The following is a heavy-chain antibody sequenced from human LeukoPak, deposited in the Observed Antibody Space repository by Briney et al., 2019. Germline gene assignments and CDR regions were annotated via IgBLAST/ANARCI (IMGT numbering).Heavy chain of an antibody. V-gene: IGHV1-69*13. CDR1: GGTFSSYA. D-gene: IGHD3-3*01. Sequence: SVKVSXKASGGTFSSYAISWVRQAPGQGLEWMGGIIPIFGTANYAQKFQGRVTITADESTSTAYMELSSLRSEDTAVYYCARVTLYDFWSGYYNWFDPWGQGTLVTVSS. CDR2: IIPIFGTA. CDR3: ARVTLYDFWSGYYNWFDP. J-gene: IGHJ5*02.